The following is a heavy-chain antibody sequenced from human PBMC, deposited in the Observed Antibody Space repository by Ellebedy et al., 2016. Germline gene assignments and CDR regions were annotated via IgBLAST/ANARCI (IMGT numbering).Heavy chain of an antibody. D-gene: IGHD6-13*01. CDR2: IYYSGNT. V-gene: IGHV4-59*01. J-gene: IGHJ5*02. Sequence: SETLSLXCTVSGGSITSDYWSWFRQPPGRGLEWIGYIYYSGNTNYNPSLNSRVTISIDTSKNQFSLKLSSVTAADTAVYYCAREGVWYSSSWYNWFDPWGQGTLVTVSS. CDR3: AREGVWYSSSWYNWFDP. CDR1: GGSITSDY.